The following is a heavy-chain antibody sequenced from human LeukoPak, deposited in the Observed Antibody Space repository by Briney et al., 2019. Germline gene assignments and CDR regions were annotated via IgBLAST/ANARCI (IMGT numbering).Heavy chain of an antibody. CDR1: GGTFSSYT. CDR3: AGELLSDQYYYYYYYMDF. V-gene: IGHV1-69*02. Sequence: ASVKVSCKASGGTFSSYTISWVRQAPGQGLEWMGRIIPILGIASYAQKFQGRVTITADKSTSTAYMELSSLRSEDTAVYYCAGELLSDQYYYYYYYMDFWGKGTTVTVSS. J-gene: IGHJ6*03. D-gene: IGHD2-2*01. CDR2: IIPILGIA.